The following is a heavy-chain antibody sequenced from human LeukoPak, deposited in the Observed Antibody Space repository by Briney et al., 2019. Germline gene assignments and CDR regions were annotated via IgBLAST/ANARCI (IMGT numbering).Heavy chain of an antibody. CDR1: GFTFSNYA. CDR2: ILGSGGST. Sequence: GGSLRLSCAASGFTFSNYAMTWVRQAPGKGLEWVSVILGSGGSTYYADSVKGRFTISKDNSKSTLYLQMSSLRAEDTAIYYCATYLSRSMDYWGQGTLVTVSS. CDR3: ATYLSRSMDY. V-gene: IGHV3-23*01. J-gene: IGHJ4*02.